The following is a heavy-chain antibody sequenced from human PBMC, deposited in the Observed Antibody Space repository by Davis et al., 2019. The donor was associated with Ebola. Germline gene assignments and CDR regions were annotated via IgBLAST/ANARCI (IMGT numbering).Heavy chain of an antibody. CDR3: ARDLGSSHYFDY. CDR2: IYYSGSS. J-gene: IGHJ4*02. CDR1: AGPISSSSYY. Sequence: PSETLSLTCTVSAGPISSSSYYRGWIRHPPGKGLGWIGYIYYSGSSTYNPSLKSRVTISVDTSKNQFSLKLSSVTAADTAVYYCARDLGSSHYFDYWGQGTLVTVSS. V-gene: IGHV4-61*01. D-gene: IGHD6-6*01.